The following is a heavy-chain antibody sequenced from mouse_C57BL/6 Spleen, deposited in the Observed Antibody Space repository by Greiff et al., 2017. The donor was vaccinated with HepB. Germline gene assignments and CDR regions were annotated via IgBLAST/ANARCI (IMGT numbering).Heavy chain of an antibody. CDR2: IYPRSGNT. Sequence: VQLQESGAELARPGASVKLSCKASGYTFTSYGISWVKQRTGQGLEWIGEIYPRSGNTYYNEKFKGKATLTADKSSSTAYMELRSLTSEDSAVYFCGDSSGYSPFDYWGQGTTLTVSS. J-gene: IGHJ2*01. CDR1: GYTFTSYG. D-gene: IGHD3-2*02. V-gene: IGHV1-81*01. CDR3: GDSSGYSPFDY.